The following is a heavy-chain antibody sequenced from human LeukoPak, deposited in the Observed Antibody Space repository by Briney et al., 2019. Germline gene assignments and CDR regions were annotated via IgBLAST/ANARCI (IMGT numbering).Heavy chain of an antibody. CDR2: INHSGST. Sequence: PSETLSLTCAVYGGSFSGYYWSWIRQPPGKGLEWIGEINHSGSTYYNPSLKSRVTISVDTSKNQVSLRVNSVTAADTAVYYCASTNITMVRGVILTSYYFDYWGQGTLDTVSS. D-gene: IGHD3-10*01. CDR1: GGSFSGYY. CDR3: ASTNITMVRGVILTSYYFDY. J-gene: IGHJ4*02. V-gene: IGHV4-34*01.